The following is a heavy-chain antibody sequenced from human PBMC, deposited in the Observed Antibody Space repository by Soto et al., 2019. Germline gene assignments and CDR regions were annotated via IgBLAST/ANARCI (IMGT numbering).Heavy chain of an antibody. CDR3: ARLASLGHPYYFGMDV. CDR2: ISSNGVSM. J-gene: IGHJ6*02. Sequence: PGGSLRLSCGASGFTFSYYYMTWIRQAPGKGLEWVSYISSNGVSMYYGDSVKGRFTISRDDAENSLHLQMNSLRAEDTAVYYCARLASLGHPYYFGMDVWGQGTTVTVSS. CDR1: GFTFSYYY. V-gene: IGHV3-11*01.